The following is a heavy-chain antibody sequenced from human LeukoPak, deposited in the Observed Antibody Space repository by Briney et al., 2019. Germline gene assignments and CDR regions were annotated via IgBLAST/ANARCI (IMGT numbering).Heavy chain of an antibody. J-gene: IGHJ4*02. CDR3: ARATYYYDSSVYSTLFDY. D-gene: IGHD3-22*01. Sequence: ASVKVSCKASGYTFTSYGISWVRQAPGQGLEWMGWISAYNGNTNYAQKLQGRVTMTTDTSTSTAYMELRSLRSDDTAVYYCARATYYYDSSVYSTLFDYWGQGTLVTVSS. V-gene: IGHV1-18*01. CDR2: ISAYNGNT. CDR1: GYTFTSYG.